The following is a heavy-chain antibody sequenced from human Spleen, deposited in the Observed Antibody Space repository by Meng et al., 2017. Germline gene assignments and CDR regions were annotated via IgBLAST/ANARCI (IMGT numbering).Heavy chain of an antibody. D-gene: IGHD4-11*01. J-gene: IGHJ4*02. CDR2: INHSGST. CDR1: GGSFSDYY. CDR3: ARGPTTMAHDFDY. V-gene: IGHV4-34*01. Sequence: QVTRQQWGGGLLKPSANLSFILVVSGGSFSDYYWSWIRQPPGKGLEWIGEINHSGSTNYNPSLESRATISVDTSQNNLSLKLSSVTAADSAVYYCARGPTTMAHDFDYWGQGTLVTVSS.